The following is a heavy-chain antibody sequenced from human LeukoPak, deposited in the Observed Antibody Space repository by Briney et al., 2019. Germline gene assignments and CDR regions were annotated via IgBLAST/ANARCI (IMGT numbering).Heavy chain of an antibody. D-gene: IGHD3-22*01. Sequence: GGSLRLSCAASRFTFSNYAMSWVRQAPGKGLEWVSTISGSGGSTYYADSVKGRFTISRDNSKNTLHLQMNSLRAEDTAVYYCAKGRTMIVVVTFFDYWGQGTLVTVSS. CDR1: RFTFSNYA. CDR2: ISGSGGST. CDR3: AKGRTMIVVVTFFDY. V-gene: IGHV3-23*01. J-gene: IGHJ4*02.